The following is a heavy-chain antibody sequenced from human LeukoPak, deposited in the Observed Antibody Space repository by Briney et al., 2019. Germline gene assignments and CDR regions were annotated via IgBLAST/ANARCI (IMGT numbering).Heavy chain of an antibody. Sequence: GASVRVSCKASGYTFTSYAMHWVRQAPGQRLEWMGWINAGNGNTKYSQKFQGRVTITRDTSASTAYMELSSLRSEDTAVYYCARGLNYYDSSGYYDHDYWGQGTLVTVSS. CDR3: ARGLNYYDSSGYYDHDY. D-gene: IGHD3-22*01. J-gene: IGHJ4*02. V-gene: IGHV1-3*01. CDR1: GYTFTSYA. CDR2: INAGNGNT.